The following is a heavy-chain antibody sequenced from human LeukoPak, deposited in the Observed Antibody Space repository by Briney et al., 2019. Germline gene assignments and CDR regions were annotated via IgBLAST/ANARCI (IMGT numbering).Heavy chain of an antibody. J-gene: IGHJ4*02. CDR1: GYSISSGYY. CDR3: ARAPLLYAFGECNFDY. CDR2: IYHSGST. D-gene: IGHD3-10*01. Sequence: SETLSLTCTVSGYSISSGYYWGWIRQPPGKGLEWIGSIYHSGSTYYNPSLKSRVTISVDTSKNQFSLKLSSVTAADTAVYYCARAPLLYAFGECNFDYWGQGTLVTVSS. V-gene: IGHV4-38-2*02.